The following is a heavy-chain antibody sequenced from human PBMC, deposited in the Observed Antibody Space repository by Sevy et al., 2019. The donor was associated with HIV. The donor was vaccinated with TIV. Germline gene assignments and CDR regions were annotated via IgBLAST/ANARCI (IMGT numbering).Heavy chain of an antibody. CDR3: AKGQQLITQSGSYFYYGMNV. CDR1: NLTFEDYA. J-gene: IGHJ6*02. Sequence: GGSLRLSCAASNLTFEDYAMHWVRRAPGKGMEWVSGISWNGADIGFAASVKGRFTISRDNAKSSVYLQINSLTPEDTGVYYCAKGQQLITQSGSYFYYGMNVWGQGTTVTVSS. CDR2: ISWNGADI. V-gene: IGHV3-9*01. D-gene: IGHD6-13*01.